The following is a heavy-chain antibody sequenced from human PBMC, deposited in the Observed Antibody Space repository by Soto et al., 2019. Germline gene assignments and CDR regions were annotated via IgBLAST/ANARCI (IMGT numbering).Heavy chain of an antibody. CDR1: GFTFSNYA. J-gene: IGHJ4*02. Sequence: QVQLVESGGGVVRPGTSLRLSCAASGFTFSNYAMHWVRQFPGKGLEWLAIMSYDGTIKYNPVSAKGRLTISRDNSIKTLYLLLNSLRVEDTALYFCARDPYSGYIFDSWGQGTLVTVSS. D-gene: IGHD5-12*01. CDR3: ARDPYSGYIFDS. CDR2: MSYDGTIK. V-gene: IGHV3-30-3*01.